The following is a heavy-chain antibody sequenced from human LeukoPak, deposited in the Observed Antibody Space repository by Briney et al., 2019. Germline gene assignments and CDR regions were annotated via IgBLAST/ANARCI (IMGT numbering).Heavy chain of an antibody. Sequence: PGGSLRLSCAASGFTFSSYEMNWVRQAPGKGLEWVSYISSSGSTIYYADSVKGRFTISRDNAKNSLYLQMNSLRAEDTAVYYCAKTGPNYDILTGYYSSLWFDYWGQGTLVTISS. CDR2: ISSSGSTI. D-gene: IGHD3-9*01. CDR3: AKTGPNYDILTGYYSSLWFDY. V-gene: IGHV3-48*03. CDR1: GFTFSSYE. J-gene: IGHJ4*02.